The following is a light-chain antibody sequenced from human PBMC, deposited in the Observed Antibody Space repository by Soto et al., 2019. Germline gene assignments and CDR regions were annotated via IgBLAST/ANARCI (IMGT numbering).Light chain of an antibody. J-gene: IGKJ2*01. CDR3: QQDGTPLYT. V-gene: IGKV3-20*01. CDR2: ATS. Sequence: ENVLTQSPGTLSLSPGERATLSCRTTQGISSSYLAWYQQKPGQAPRLLMYATSSRATGIPDRFSGSGSGTDFPLTISRLEPEDFAGYYCQQDGTPLYTFGQGTKLEIK. CDR1: QGISSSY.